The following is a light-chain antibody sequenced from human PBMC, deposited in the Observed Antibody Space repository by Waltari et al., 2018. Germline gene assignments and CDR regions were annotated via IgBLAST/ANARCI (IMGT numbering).Light chain of an antibody. Sequence: DIQMSQSPSSLSASVGDRVTITCRASQGISSYLNWYQQKPGKAPKLLIYYANSLASGVQSRFSGSGSGTEFTLTISRLQPEDFATYYCQQGNSNPWTFGQGTKVEIK. CDR2: YAN. CDR3: QQGNSNPWT. CDR1: QGISSY. J-gene: IGKJ1*01. V-gene: IGKV1-39*01.